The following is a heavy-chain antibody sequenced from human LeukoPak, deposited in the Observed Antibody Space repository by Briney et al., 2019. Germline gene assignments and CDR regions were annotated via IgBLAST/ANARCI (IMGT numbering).Heavy chain of an antibody. Sequence: GASVKVSCKVSGYTLTELSMHWVRQAPGKGLEWMGGFDPEDGETIYAQKFQGRVTMTEDTSTDTAYMELSSLRSEDTAVYYCATDRGYYDILTGYYTLDYWGQGTLVTVSS. CDR2: FDPEDGET. V-gene: IGHV1-24*01. J-gene: IGHJ4*02. CDR1: GYTLTELS. D-gene: IGHD3-9*01. CDR3: ATDRGYYDILTGYYTLDY.